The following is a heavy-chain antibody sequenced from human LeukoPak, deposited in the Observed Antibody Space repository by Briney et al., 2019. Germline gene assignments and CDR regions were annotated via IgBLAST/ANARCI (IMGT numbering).Heavy chain of an antibody. J-gene: IGHJ4*02. CDR2: ISDDGRRK. D-gene: IGHD4-17*01. V-gene: IGHV3-30*18. Sequence: PGGSLRLSCAASGFSFISYGMHWVRQAPGKGLEWVGVISDDGRRKDYADSVKGRFTTSRDNSKDTLYLQMSSLRAEDTAVYYCAKRPSDYGDYVSHFDHWGQGTLVTVSS. CDR3: AKRPSDYGDYVSHFDH. CDR1: GFSFISYG.